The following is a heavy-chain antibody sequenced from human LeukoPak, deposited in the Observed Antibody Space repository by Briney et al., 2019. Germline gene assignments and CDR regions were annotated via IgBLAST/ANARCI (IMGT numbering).Heavy chain of an antibody. CDR3: AKDGGYYFGSNNYEPSVPDY. CDR2: ISYDGFDK. CDR1: GFTLNFYA. D-gene: IGHD3-10*01. V-gene: IGHV3-30*18. J-gene: IGHJ4*02. Sequence: GGSLRLSCAASGFTLNFYAMHWVRQAPGKGLEWVALISYDGFDKYYADSVKGRFTISRDDSKKTLYLQMNGLRPEDTAVYHCAKDGGYYFGSNNYEPSVPDYWGQGTMVTVSS.